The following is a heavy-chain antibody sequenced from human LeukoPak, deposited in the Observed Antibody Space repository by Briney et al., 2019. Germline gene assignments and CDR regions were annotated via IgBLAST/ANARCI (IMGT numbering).Heavy chain of an antibody. D-gene: IGHD4-17*01. CDR3: ASGYGDYYVFDY. CDR1: GGSISSGGYH. V-gene: IGHV4-61*02. Sequence: SETLSLTCTVSGGSISSGGYHWSWIRQPAGKALEWIGRIYPSGSTNYDPSLKSRVTISVDTSKNQFSLKLSSVTAADTAVYYCASGYGDYYVFDYWGQGTLVTVSS. CDR2: IYPSGST. J-gene: IGHJ4*02.